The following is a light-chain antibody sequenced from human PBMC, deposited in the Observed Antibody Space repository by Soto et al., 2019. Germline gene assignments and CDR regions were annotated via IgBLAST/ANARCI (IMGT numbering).Light chain of an antibody. V-gene: IGLV2-14*01. Sequence: QSVLTQPASVSGYPGQSITISCTGTSSDVGGYNSVSWYQQHPGKAPKLMIYEVSNRPSGVSNRFSGSKSGNTASLTISGLQAEDEADYYCSSYTSSSSLVFGGGTQLTVL. CDR1: SSDVGGYNS. CDR2: EVS. J-gene: IGLJ3*02. CDR3: SSYTSSSSLV.